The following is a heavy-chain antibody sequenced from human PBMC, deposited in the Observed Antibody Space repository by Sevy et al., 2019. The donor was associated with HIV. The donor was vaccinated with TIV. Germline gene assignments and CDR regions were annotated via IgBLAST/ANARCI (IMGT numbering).Heavy chain of an antibody. V-gene: IGHV4-30-4*01. J-gene: IGHJ4*02. Sequence: SETLSLTCTVSGGSINSGDYYWIWIRQPPGKGLEWIGYIYYSASTYYNPSLKSRVTMSVDTSKSHFSLRLSSVTAADTDVYYCARDPGFGSLDFWGQGTLVTVSS. CDR3: ARDPGFGSLDF. CDR1: GGSINSGDYY. D-gene: IGHD1-26*01. CDR2: IYYSAST.